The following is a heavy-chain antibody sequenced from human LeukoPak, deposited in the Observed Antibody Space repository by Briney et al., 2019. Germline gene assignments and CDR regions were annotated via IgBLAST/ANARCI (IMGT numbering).Heavy chain of an antibody. Sequence: PSETLSLTCAVHGGSFTDYYSGWIRQSPGKGLEWIGEIHHSGSTNYNPSLESRVTISIDTSKNQFSLKLSSVTVADTAVYYCARRATGTRNGYYWGQGTLVTVSS. V-gene: IGHV4-34*01. D-gene: IGHD4-17*01. J-gene: IGHJ4*02. CDR2: IHHSGST. CDR3: ARRATGTRNGYY. CDR1: GGSFTDYY.